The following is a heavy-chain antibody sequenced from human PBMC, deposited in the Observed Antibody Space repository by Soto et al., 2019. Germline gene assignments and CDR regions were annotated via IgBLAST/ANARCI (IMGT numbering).Heavy chain of an antibody. V-gene: IGHV3-21*06. J-gene: IGHJ4*02. Sequence: GSLRLSCEASGFRFNSYSMNWVRQAPQKGLEWVSLIDARSNYIYYADSVKGRFTISRDNARNSLYLQMDSLRVEDTAVYYCVRENEMAGATSAFEYWGQGTPVTVSS. CDR1: GFRFNSYS. CDR2: IDARSNYI. D-gene: IGHD1-26*01. CDR3: VRENEMAGATSAFEY.